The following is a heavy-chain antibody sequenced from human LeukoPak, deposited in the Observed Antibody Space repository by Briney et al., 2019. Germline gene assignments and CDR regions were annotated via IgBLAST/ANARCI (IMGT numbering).Heavy chain of an antibody. Sequence: GGSLRLSCAASGFSFSTYVMSWVRQAPGKGLEWVSAISGSGGSTYYADSVKGRFTISRDNSKNTLYLQMNSLRAEDTAVYYCAKVSSGWYYFDYWGQGTLVTVSS. V-gene: IGHV3-23*01. CDR3: AKVSSGWYYFDY. J-gene: IGHJ4*02. CDR1: GFSFSTYV. CDR2: ISGSGGST. D-gene: IGHD6-19*01.